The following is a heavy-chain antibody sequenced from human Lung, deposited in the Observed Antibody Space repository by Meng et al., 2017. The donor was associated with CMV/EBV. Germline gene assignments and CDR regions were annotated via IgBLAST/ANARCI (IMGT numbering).Heavy chain of an antibody. V-gene: IGHV3-30-3*01. CDR2: ISSEGSHK. CDR3: ARGERSSWPSLAWDFDS. Sequence: SCAASGFTFSTHAMHWVRQAPGRGLEWVSVISSEGSHKPYADSVKGRFTVSRDNSKNMMYLQMNSLRTEDTAVYYCARGERSSWPSLAWDFDSWXQGTLVTVSS. CDR1: GFTFSTHA. J-gene: IGHJ4*02. D-gene: IGHD6-13*01.